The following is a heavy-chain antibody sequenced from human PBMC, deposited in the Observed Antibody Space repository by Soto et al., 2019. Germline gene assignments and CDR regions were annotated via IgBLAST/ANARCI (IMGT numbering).Heavy chain of an antibody. CDR1: AYTFTSYA. CDR3: ARDRVTGTTDY. J-gene: IGHJ4*02. D-gene: IGHD1-20*01. Sequence: VNVACKASAYTFTSYAMHWVRQAPGQRLEWMGWINAGNGNTKYSQKFQGRVTITRDTSANTAYMELSSLRSEDTAVYYCARDRVTGTTDYWGQGTLVTVYS. CDR2: INAGNGNT. V-gene: IGHV1-3*01.